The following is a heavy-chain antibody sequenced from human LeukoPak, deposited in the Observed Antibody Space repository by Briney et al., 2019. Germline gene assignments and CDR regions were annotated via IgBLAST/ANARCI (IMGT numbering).Heavy chain of an antibody. CDR3: AKCQWLVRPRGPRFDY. Sequence: PGGSLRLSCAASGFTFSSYAMSWVRQAPGKGLEWVSAISGSGGSTYYADSVKGRFTISRDNSKNTLYLQMNSLRAEDTAVYYCAKCQWLVRPRGPRFDYWGQGTLVTVSS. V-gene: IGHV3-23*01. D-gene: IGHD6-19*01. J-gene: IGHJ4*02. CDR1: GFTFSSYA. CDR2: ISGSGGST.